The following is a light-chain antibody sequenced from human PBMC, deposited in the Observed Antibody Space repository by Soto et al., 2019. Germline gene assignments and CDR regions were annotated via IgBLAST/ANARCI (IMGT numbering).Light chain of an antibody. Sequence: DIQMTQSPSTLSASVGDRVTITCRANKSISSWLAWYQQKPGKAPKLLIYDASSLESGVPSRFSGSGSGTEFTLTNSSLQPDDFATYYSQHYNSYSLTFGQGTKVDIK. CDR3: QHYNSYSLT. CDR1: KSISSW. V-gene: IGKV1-5*01. CDR2: DAS. J-gene: IGKJ1*01.